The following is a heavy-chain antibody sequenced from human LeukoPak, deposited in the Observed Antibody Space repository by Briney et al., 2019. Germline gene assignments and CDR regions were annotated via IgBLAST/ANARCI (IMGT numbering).Heavy chain of an antibody. V-gene: IGHV4-4*07. CDR3: ARDPDRMASAAYFDY. CDR2: IYTSGST. J-gene: IGHJ4*02. Sequence: SETPSLTCTVSGGSISSYYWSWIRQPAGRGLEWIGRIYTSGSTNYNPSLKSRVTMSVDTSKNQFSLKLSSVTAADTAVYYCARDPDRMASAAYFDYWGQGTLVTVSS. D-gene: IGHD2-8*01. CDR1: GGSISSYY.